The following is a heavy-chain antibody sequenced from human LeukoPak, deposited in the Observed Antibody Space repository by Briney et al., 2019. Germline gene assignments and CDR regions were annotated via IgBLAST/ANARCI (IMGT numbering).Heavy chain of an antibody. Sequence: PGGSLRLSCAASGFTFSSYGMHWVRQAPGKGLEWVAVIWYDGSNKYYADSVKGRFTISRDNSKNTLYLQMNSLRAEDTAVYYCARDLIAAADGLLGMDVWGQGTTVTVSS. D-gene: IGHD6-13*01. J-gene: IGHJ6*02. CDR1: GFTFSSYG. CDR2: IWYDGSNK. V-gene: IGHV3-33*01. CDR3: ARDLIAAADGLLGMDV.